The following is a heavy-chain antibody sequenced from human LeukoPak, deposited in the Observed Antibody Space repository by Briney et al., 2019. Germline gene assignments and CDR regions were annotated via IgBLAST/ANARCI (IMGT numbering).Heavy chain of an antibody. CDR1: GGSISSYY. CDR2: IYYSGST. CDR3: ARAPPNDYGLGY. D-gene: IGHD4-17*01. Sequence: PSETLSLTCTVSGGSISSYYWSWIRQPPGKGLEWIGYIYYSGSTNYNPSLKSRVTISVDTSKNQFSLKLSSVTAADTAVYYCARAPPNDYGLGYWGQGTLVTVSS. V-gene: IGHV4-59*01. J-gene: IGHJ4*02.